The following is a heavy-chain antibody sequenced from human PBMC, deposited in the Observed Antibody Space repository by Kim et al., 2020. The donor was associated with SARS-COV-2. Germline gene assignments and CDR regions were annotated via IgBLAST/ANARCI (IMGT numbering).Heavy chain of an antibody. D-gene: IGHD1-1*01. CDR2: INPSGGST. CDR3: ARDRGGTPIFRSTVDHQLYNWFDP. Sequence: ASVKVSCKASGYTFTSYYMHWVRQAPGQGLEWMGIINPSGGSTSYAQKFQGRVTMTRDTSTSTVYMELSSLRSEDTAVYYCARDRGGTPIFRSTVDHQLYNWFDPWGQGTLVTVSS. CDR1: GYTFTSYY. V-gene: IGHV1-46*01. J-gene: IGHJ5*02.